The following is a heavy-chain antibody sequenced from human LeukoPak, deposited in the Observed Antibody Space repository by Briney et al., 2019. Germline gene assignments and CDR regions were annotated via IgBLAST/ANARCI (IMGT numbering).Heavy chain of an antibody. V-gene: IGHV1-2*02. CDR2: INPNSGGT. CDR1: GYTFTGYY. D-gene: IGHD6-6*01. CDR3: ARARPSGQDYYYYYMDV. Sequence: GASVKVSCKASGYTFTGYYMHWVRQAPGQGLEWMGWINPNSGGTNYAQKFQGRVTMTTDTSTSTAYMELRSLRSDDTAVYYCARARPSGQDYYYYYMDVWGKGTTVTVSS. J-gene: IGHJ6*03.